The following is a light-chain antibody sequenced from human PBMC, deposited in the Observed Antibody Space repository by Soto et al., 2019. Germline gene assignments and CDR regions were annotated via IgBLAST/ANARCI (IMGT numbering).Light chain of an antibody. V-gene: IGLV1-40*01. CDR2: GNS. J-gene: IGLJ2*01. CDR1: SSNIGAGYD. CDR3: QSYDSSLSGVV. Sequence: VLTQPPSVSGAPGQRVTISCTGSSSNIGAGYDVHWYQQLPGTAPKLLIYGNSNRPSGVPDRFSGSKSGTSASLAITGLQAEDEADDYCQSYDSSLSGVVFGGGTKLTVL.